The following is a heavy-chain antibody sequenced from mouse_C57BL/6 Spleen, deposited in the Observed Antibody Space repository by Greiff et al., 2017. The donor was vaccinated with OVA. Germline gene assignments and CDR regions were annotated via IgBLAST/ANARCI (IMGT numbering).Heavy chain of an antibody. CDR3: ARLRTPYWYFDV. V-gene: IGHV1-80*01. CDR1: GYAFSSYW. J-gene: IGHJ1*03. Sequence: VQLQQSGAELVKPGASVKISCKASGYAFSSYWMNWVKQRPGKGLEWIGQIYPGDGDTNYNGKFKGKATLTADKSSSTAYMQLSSLTSEDSAVYFCARLRTPYWYFDVWGTGTTVTVSS. CDR2: IYPGDGDT. D-gene: IGHD1-1*01.